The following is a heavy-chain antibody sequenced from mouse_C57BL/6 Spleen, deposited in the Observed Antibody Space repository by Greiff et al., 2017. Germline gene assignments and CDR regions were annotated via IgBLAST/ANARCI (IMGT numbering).Heavy chain of an antibody. Sequence: VQLQQSGPELVKPGASVKMSCKASGYTFTDYNMNWVKQSHGKSLEWIGYINPNNGGTSYNQKFKGKATLTVNKSSRTAYMELRSLTSEGSAVYCCARDSPWFAYWGQGTLVTVSA. CDR2: INPNNGGT. V-gene: IGHV1-22*01. CDR3: ARDSPWFAY. CDR1: GYTFTDYN. J-gene: IGHJ3*01. D-gene: IGHD3-2*01.